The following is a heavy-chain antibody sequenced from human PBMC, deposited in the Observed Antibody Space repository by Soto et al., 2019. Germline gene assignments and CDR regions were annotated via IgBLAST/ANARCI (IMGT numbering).Heavy chain of an antibody. CDR3: VRGVLS. J-gene: IGHJ1*01. CDR2: IHHSGST. Sequence: PSETLSLTCNVSGGSISSDGYYWTWIRQHPGKGLEWIGNIHHSGSTFYNPSLKSRVSISVDTSKNQFSLKLSSVTAADTAVYFCVRGVLSWGQGTLVTVSS. D-gene: IGHD3-10*01. CDR1: GGSISSDGYY. V-gene: IGHV4-31*03.